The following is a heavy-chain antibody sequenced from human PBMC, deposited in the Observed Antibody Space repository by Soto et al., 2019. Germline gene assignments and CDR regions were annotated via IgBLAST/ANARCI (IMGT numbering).Heavy chain of an antibody. CDR1: GGSISSAGYY. CDR2: IYYSGST. J-gene: IGHJ5*02. CDR3: ARYNYDSSGYYYRCFDP. D-gene: IGHD3-22*01. Sequence: SETLSLTCTVSGGSISSAGYYWSWIRQRPGKGLEWIGYIYYSGSTYYNTSLEGRVTISVDTSKNQFSLKLSSVTAADTAVYYCARYNYDSSGYYYRCFDPWGQGAPVTVSS. V-gene: IGHV4-31*03.